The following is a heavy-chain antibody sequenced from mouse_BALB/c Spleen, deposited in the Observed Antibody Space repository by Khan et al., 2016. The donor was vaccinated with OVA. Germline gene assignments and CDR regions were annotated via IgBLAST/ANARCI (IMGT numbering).Heavy chain of an antibody. J-gene: IGHJ2*01. CDR3: AREEALYYLDY. CDR1: GYTFTSYW. D-gene: IGHD3-2*02. Sequence: QVQLKQSGAELVRPGASVKLSCKTSGYTFTSYWIHWVKQRPGQGLEWIARIYPGTDNTYYNERLKDKATLTADKSSSTAYMQLSSLKSEDSAVYYCAREEALYYLDYWGQGTTLTVSS. CDR2: IYPGTDNT. V-gene: IGHV1-76*01.